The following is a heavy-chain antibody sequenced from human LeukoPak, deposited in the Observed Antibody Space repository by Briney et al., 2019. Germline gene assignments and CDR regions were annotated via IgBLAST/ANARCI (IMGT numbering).Heavy chain of an antibody. CDR3: ARDTLFDY. J-gene: IGHJ4*02. Sequence: GGSLRLSCAASGFTFSSYSMNWVRQAPGKGLEWVSYISSSSSTIYYADSVEGRFTISRDNAKNSLYLQMNSLRAEDTAVYYCARDTLFDYWGQGTLVSVSS. V-gene: IGHV3-48*04. CDR2: ISSSSSTI. CDR1: GFTFSSYS.